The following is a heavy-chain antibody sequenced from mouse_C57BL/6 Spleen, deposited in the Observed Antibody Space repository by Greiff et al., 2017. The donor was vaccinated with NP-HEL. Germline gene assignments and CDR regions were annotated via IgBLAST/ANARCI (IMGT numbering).Heavy chain of an antibody. D-gene: IGHD2-3*01. CDR2: IWTGGGT. J-gene: IGHJ3*01. V-gene: IGHV2-9-1*01. Sequence: VKLMESGPGLVAPSQSLSITCTVSGFSFTSYAISWVRQPPGKGLEWLGVIWTGGGTNYNSALKSRLSISKDNSKSQVFLKMNSLQTDDTARYYCARNWGDGYYEAWFAYWGQGTLVTVSA. CDR3: ARNWGDGYYEAWFAY. CDR1: GFSFTSYA.